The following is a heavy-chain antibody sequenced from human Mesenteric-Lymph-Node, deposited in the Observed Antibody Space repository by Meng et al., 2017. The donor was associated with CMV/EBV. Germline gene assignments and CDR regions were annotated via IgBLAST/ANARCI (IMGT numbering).Heavy chain of an antibody. CDR3: ARDRGGGYCSSTSCYHSLGYYYGMDV. V-gene: IGHV1-8*03. CDR2: MNPNSGNT. J-gene: IGHJ6*02. Sequence: ASVKVSCKASGYTFTNYDINWVRQATGQGLEWMGWMNPNSGNTGYAQKFQGRVTITRDTSISTAYMDLSSLTSDDTAVYYCARDRGGGYCSSTSCYHSLGYYYGMDVWGQGTTVTVSS. CDR1: GYTFTNYD. D-gene: IGHD2-2*01.